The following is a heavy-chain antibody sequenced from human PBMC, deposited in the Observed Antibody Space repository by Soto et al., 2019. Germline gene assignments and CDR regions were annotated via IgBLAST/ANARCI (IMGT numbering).Heavy chain of an antibody. D-gene: IGHD6-19*01. Sequence: ASVKVSCKASGYTFTSYAMHWVRQAPGQRLEWMGWSNAGNGNTKYSQKFQGRVTITRDTSASTAYMELSSLRSEDTAVYYCAREQWLAQGFDPWGQGTLVTVSS. V-gene: IGHV1-3*01. CDR3: AREQWLAQGFDP. J-gene: IGHJ5*02. CDR2: SNAGNGNT. CDR1: GYTFTSYA.